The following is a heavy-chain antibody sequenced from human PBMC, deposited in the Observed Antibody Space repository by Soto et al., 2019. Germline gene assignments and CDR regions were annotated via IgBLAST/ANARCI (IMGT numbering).Heavy chain of an antibody. D-gene: IGHD3-10*01. CDR2: ISGSGDST. Sequence: GGSLRLSCAASGFTFSSYAMNWVRQAPGKGLEWVSVISGSGDSTYYADSVKGRFTISRDNSKNTLYLQMNSLRTEDTAVYYCTRRGPPTYLHYPGQRTLVIVSS. CDR3: TRRGPPTYLHY. J-gene: IGHJ4*02. CDR1: GFTFSSYA. V-gene: IGHV3-23*01.